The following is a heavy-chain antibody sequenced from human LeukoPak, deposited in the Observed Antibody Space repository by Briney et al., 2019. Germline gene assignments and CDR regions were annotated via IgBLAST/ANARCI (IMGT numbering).Heavy chain of an antibody. J-gene: IGHJ4*02. CDR1: GLTFCNYA. D-gene: IGHD6-19*01. V-gene: IGHV3-23*01. Sequence: GGSLRLSYAASGLTFCNYAMIWLRQAPGKGPEWVSIISGSGDNTHYADSVKGRFTISTDNSKNTLYLQMNTLRAEDSAIYHCARRGWLVNFDYWGQGTLVTVSS. CDR2: ISGSGDNT. CDR3: ARRGWLVNFDY.